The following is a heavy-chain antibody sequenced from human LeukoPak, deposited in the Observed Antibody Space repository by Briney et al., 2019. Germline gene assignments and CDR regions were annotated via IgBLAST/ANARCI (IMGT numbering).Heavy chain of an antibody. J-gene: IGHJ4*02. CDR3: AGSGYAFDD. V-gene: IGHV3-15*01. CDR2: IKSNIDGGTT. Sequence: GGSLRLSCVASGITFSYAWMTWVRQAPGKGLEWVGLIKSNIDGGTTDYAAPVKGRFTISRDDSKNTAYPQMNSLKTEDTAVYYCAGSGYAFDDWGQGTLVTVSS. D-gene: IGHD3-22*01. CDR1: GITFSYAW.